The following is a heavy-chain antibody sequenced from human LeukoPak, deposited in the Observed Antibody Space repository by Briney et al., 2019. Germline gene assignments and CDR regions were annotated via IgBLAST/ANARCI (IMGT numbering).Heavy chain of an antibody. J-gene: IGHJ5*02. CDR2: IHYSGTT. Sequence: PSETLSLTCTVSRGAISSSYWSWIRQPPGKGLEWIGNIHYSGTTYYNPSFKSRVTISVDTSKNQFSLKLSSVTAGDTALYYCARWVDIPNWFDPWGQGTLVTVSS. V-gene: IGHV4-59*04. CDR3: ARWVDIPNWFDP. D-gene: IGHD5-24*01. CDR1: RGAISSSY.